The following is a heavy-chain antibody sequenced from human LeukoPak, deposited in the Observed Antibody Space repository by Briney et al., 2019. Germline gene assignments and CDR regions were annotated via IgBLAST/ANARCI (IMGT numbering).Heavy chain of an antibody. CDR2: ISSNGGST. CDR1: GFTFSSYA. Sequence: GGSLRLSCSASGFTFSSYAMHWVRQAPGKGLEYVSAISSNGGSTYYADSVKGRFTISRDNSKNTLYLQMSSLRAEDTAVYYCVKSFVVALGYCSGGSCGTDYWGQGTLVTVSS. D-gene: IGHD2-15*01. V-gene: IGHV3-64D*06. CDR3: VKSFVVALGYCSGGSCGTDY. J-gene: IGHJ4*02.